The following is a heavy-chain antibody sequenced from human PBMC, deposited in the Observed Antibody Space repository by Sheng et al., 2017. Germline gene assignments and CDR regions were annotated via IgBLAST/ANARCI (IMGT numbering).Heavy chain of an antibody. CDR3: ARAGRVGATSVTDSECYFDY. D-gene: IGHD1-26*01. Sequence: QVQLQQWGAGLLKPSETLSLTCAVYGGSFSGYYWSWIRQPPGKGLEWIGEINHSGSTNYNPSLKSRVTISVDTSKNQFSLKLSSVTAADTAVYYCARAGRVGATSVTDSECYFDYWGQGTLVTVSS. J-gene: IGHJ4*02. V-gene: IGHV4-34*01. CDR1: GGSFSGYY. CDR2: INHSGST.